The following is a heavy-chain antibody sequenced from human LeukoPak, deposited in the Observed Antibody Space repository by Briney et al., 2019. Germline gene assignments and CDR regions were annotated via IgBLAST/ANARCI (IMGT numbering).Heavy chain of an antibody. CDR1: GFTFSSYA. Sequence: VGSLRLSCAPSGFTFSSYAMSWVRQAPGKGLEWVSAMSGSVGGTYYADSVKGRFTISRDNSKNTLYLQMNSLRAEDTAVYYCAKDLGIAAAEWFDPWGEGTLVTVSS. D-gene: IGHD6-13*01. CDR2: MSGSVGGT. V-gene: IGHV3-23*01. J-gene: IGHJ5*02. CDR3: AKDLGIAAAEWFDP.